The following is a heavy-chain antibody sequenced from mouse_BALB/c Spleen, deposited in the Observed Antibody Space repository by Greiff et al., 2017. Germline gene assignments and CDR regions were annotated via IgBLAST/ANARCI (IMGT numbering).Heavy chain of an antibody. D-gene: IGHD2-14*01. CDR3: ARTTIGSWFAY. Sequence: QVQLKESGPELVKPGASVKISCKASGYSFTSYYIHWVKQRPGQGLEWIGWIFPGSGNTKYNEKFKGKATLTADTSSSTAYMQLSSLTSEDSAVYFCARTTIGSWFAYWGQGTLVTVSA. CDR1: GYSFTSYY. V-gene: IGHV1-66*01. J-gene: IGHJ3*01. CDR2: IFPGSGNT.